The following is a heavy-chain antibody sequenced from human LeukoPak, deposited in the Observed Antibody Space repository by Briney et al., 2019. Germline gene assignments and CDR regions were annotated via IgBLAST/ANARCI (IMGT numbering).Heavy chain of an antibody. D-gene: IGHD2-2*01. CDR2: IIPIFGTA. V-gene: IGHV1-69*13. CDR3: ARVNVVVPAAKRYFDY. CDR1: GGTFSSYA. Sequence: SVKVSCKASGGTFSSYAISWVRQAPGQGLEWMGGIIPIFGTANYAQKFQGRVTITADESTSTAYMELSSLRSEDTAVYYCARVNVVVPAAKRYFDYWGQGTLVTVSS. J-gene: IGHJ4*02.